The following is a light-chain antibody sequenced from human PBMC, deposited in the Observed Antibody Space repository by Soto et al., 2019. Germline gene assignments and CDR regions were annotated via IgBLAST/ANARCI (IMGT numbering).Light chain of an antibody. CDR3: QQYSNYSPWT. V-gene: IGKV1-5*01. J-gene: IGKJ1*01. CDR2: DAS. Sequence: IQMTQSPSTLSASVGDRVTITCRASQTISNWLAWYQQKPGKAPKLLIYDASSLQSGVPSRFSGSGSGTEFTLTISSLQPDDFATYYCQQYSNYSPWTFDQGTKVEIK. CDR1: QTISNW.